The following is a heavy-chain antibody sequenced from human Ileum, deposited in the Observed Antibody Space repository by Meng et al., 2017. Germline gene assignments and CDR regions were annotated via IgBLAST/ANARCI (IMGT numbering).Heavy chain of an antibody. D-gene: IGHD3-3*01. Sequence: QVQLQQSGPGLATPSQTLSPTCAVSGGSVSSNIAAWNWIRQSPLRGLEWLGRTYYRSKWYSEYAVSVKSRISITPDTSKNQFSLQMNSVTPEDTAVYYCASGSGSLDYWGPGTLVTVSS. J-gene: IGHJ4*02. CDR2: TYYRSKWYS. CDR1: GGSVSSNIAA. CDR3: ASGSGSLDY. V-gene: IGHV6-1*01.